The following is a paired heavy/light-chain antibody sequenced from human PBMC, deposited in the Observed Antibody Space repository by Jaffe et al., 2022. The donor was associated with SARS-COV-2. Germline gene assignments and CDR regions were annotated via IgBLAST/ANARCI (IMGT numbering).Light chain of an antibody. Sequence: QSALTQPASVSGSPGQSITISCTGTSSDVGSYNLVSWYQQRPGKAPKLLIYEDIKWPSGVSNRFSGSKSGNTASLTISGLQAEDEADYYCCSYAGGFTWVFGGGTKLTVL. CDR2: EDI. CDR1: SSDVGSYNL. J-gene: IGLJ3*02. V-gene: IGLV2-23*01. CDR3: CSYAGGFTWV.
Heavy chain of an antibody. CDR1: GFTFSSYT. V-gene: IGHV3-48*02. D-gene: IGHD6-25*01. J-gene: IGHJ4*02. Sequence: EVQLVESGGGLVQPGGSLRLSCAASGFTFSSYTMNWVRQAPGKGLEWISFISRSSDDMYYADSVKGRFTISRDNAKNSVHLQMNSLRDEDTAVYYCARDAAYSFDYWGQGTLVTVSS. CDR2: ISRSSDDM. CDR3: ARDAAYSFDY.